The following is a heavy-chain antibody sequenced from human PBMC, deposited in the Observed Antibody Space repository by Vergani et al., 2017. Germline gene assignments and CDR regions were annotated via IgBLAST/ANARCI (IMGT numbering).Heavy chain of an antibody. D-gene: IGHD2-2*01. CDR3: AKDTWEIVVVPAAIIHYYYYYYMDV. V-gene: IGHV3-30*18. CDR2: ISYDGSNK. Sequence: QVQLVESGGGVVQPGRSLRLSCAASGFTFSSYGMHWVRQAPGKGLEWVAVISYDGSNKYYADSVKGRFTISRDNSKNTLYLQMNSLRDEDTAVYYCAKDTWEIVVVPAAIIHYYYYYYMDVWGKGTTVTVSS. CDR1: GFTFSSYG. J-gene: IGHJ6*03.